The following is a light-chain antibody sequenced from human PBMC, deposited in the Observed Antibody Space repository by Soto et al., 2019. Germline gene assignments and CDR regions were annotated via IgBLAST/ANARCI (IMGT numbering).Light chain of an antibody. Sequence: DIQMTQSPPTLSASVGDRVTITCRASQSISSWLAWYQQKPGKAPKLLIYKASNLESGVPSRFSGSGSGTEFTLTINSLQSDDSATYYCQQYSAYSCTFGQGTKVEIK. CDR1: QSISSW. CDR3: QQYSAYSCT. CDR2: KAS. J-gene: IGKJ1*01. V-gene: IGKV1-5*03.